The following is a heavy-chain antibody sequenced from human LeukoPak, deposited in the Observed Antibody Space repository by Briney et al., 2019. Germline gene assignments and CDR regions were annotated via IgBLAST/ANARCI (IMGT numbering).Heavy chain of an antibody. D-gene: IGHD1-26*01. Sequence: PGGSLRLSCAASGFTFSSYWMSWVRQAPGKGLEWVANINKDGGEKYYVDSVKGRFTISSDSAKNSLYLQMNSLRADDTAVYYCVKDSPPRYSGSPPAYWGQGTLVTVSS. CDR2: INKDGGEK. CDR3: VKDSPPRYSGSPPAY. V-gene: IGHV3-7*03. CDR1: GFTFSSYW. J-gene: IGHJ4*02.